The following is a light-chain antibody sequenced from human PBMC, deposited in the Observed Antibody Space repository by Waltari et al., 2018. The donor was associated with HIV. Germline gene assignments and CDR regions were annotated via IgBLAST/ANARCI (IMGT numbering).Light chain of an antibody. J-gene: IGLJ3*02. CDR1: SVGSPA. CDR3: QAWDSGTIV. V-gene: IGLV3-1*01. CDR2: QDD. Sequence: SFELAQPPSVSVSPGETATIPCIVDSVGSPAVFWYFQMSGQAPMLVFYQDDKRPPGIPWRFFGSTSENPAPLTNYETQPLDEAHYSRQAWDSGTIVFGGGTNLTVL.